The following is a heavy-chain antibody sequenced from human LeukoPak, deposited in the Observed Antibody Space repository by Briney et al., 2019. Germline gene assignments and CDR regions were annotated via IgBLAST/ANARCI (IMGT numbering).Heavy chain of an antibody. Sequence: SGTLSLTCTVSGDSISNGSYYGAWLRQHRERGLEGLGYIYYIGSTHYNSSLQSRVTISVNTSKNQFSLNLNSVTAADTAVYYCARVIVVVPIGVYHYYAMDVWGQGTTVTVSS. V-gene: IGHV4-31*03. CDR1: GDSISNGSYY. J-gene: IGHJ6*02. CDR2: IYYIGST. D-gene: IGHD2-2*01. CDR3: ARVIVVVPIGVYHYYAMDV.